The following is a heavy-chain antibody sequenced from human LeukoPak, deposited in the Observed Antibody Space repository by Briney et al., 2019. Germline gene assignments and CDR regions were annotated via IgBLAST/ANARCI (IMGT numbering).Heavy chain of an antibody. CDR2: IYYSGTT. CDR1: GASISSYY. V-gene: IGHV4-59*08. Sequence: SETLSLTCTVSGASISSYYWSWIRQPPGKGLEWIAYIYYSGTTNYNPSLKSRVTISVDTSKNQFSLKLTSVTAADTAVYYCARRYCGGGSCYPDYWGQGTLVTVSS. J-gene: IGHJ4*02. D-gene: IGHD2-15*01. CDR3: ARRYCGGGSCYPDY.